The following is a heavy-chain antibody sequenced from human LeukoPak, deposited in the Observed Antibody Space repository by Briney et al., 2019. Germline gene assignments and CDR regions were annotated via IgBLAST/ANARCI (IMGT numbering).Heavy chain of an antibody. CDR3: ARPRHGSGSYYYY. CDR2: INPNSGGT. V-gene: IGHV1-2*02. CDR1: GYTFTTYY. Sequence: GASVKVSCKAAGYTFTTYYMHWVRQAPGQGLEWMGWINPNSGGTNYAQKFQGRVTMTRDTSISTAYMELSRLRSDDTAVYYCARPRHGSGSYYYYWGQGTLVTVSS. J-gene: IGHJ4*02. D-gene: IGHD3-10*01.